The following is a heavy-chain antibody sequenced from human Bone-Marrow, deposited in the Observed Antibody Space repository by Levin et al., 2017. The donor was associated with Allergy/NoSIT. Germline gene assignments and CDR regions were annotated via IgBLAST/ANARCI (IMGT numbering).Heavy chain of an antibody. V-gene: IGHV3-15*01. CDR2: IKSKTDGGTT. J-gene: IGHJ4*02. Sequence: SCAASGFTFSNAWMSWVRQAPGKGLEWVGRIKSKTDGGTTDYAAPVKGRFTISRDDSKNTLYLQMNSLKTEDTAVYYCTTGVNVDIVAKYPYWGQGTLVTVSS. D-gene: IGHD5-12*01. CDR1: GFTFSNAW. CDR3: TTGVNVDIVAKYPY.